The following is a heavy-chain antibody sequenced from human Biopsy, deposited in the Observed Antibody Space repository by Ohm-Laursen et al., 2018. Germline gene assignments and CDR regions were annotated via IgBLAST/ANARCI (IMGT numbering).Heavy chain of an antibody. J-gene: IGHJ2*01. V-gene: IGHV4-59*01. CDR3: ARHRGYYSDRTVPGYFDL. Sequence: SETLSLTCTVSGDSISSYYWSWIRQPPGKGLQWIGYVYYTGSTDYNPSLQSRVTISVDTSKNHFSLRLRSVTPADTAIYYCARHRGYYSDRTVPGYFDLWGRGTLVTVSS. CDR2: VYYTGST. D-gene: IGHD3-22*01. CDR1: GDSISSYY.